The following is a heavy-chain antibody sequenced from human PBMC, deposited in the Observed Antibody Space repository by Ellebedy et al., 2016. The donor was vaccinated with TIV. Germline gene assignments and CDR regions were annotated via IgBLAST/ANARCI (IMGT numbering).Heavy chain of an antibody. CDR3: ARDGPGFYFDS. Sequence: PGGSLRLSCEASGFTVSTSYMHWVRQAPGKGLEWVSVIQSGGNTYYADSVKGRFTISRDSSKNTVYLQMNSLRAEDTAVYYCARDGPGFYFDSWGQGTLVTVSS. J-gene: IGHJ4*02. V-gene: IGHV3-53*01. CDR2: IQSGGNT. D-gene: IGHD1-14*01. CDR1: GFTVSTSY.